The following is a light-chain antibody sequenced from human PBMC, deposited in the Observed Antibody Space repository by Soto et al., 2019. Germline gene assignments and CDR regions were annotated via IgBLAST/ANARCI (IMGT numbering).Light chain of an antibody. Sequence: EVVLTQSPVTLSLSPGERATLSCRASQTVRNNYLAWYQQKPGQAPKLLIYDASSRATGIPDRFSGGGSGTDFILTISRLEPEDFAVYYCQQFSSYPLTFGGGTKVDIK. CDR3: QQFSSYPLT. CDR1: QTVRNNY. V-gene: IGKV3-20*01. CDR2: DAS. J-gene: IGKJ4*01.